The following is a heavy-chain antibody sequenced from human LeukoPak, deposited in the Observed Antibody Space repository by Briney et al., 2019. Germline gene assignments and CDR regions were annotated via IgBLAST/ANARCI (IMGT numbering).Heavy chain of an antibody. D-gene: IGHD3-22*01. CDR3: ASLKNSYDSSGYLVTDAFDI. CDR1: GYTFTSYG. V-gene: IGHV1-18*01. Sequence: ASVKVSCKASGYTFTSYGISWVRQAPGRGLEWMGWISAYNGNTNYEQKLQGRVTMTTDTSTSTAYMELRSLRSDDTAVYYCASLKNSYDSSGYLVTDAFDIWGQGTMVTVSS. CDR2: ISAYNGNT. J-gene: IGHJ3*02.